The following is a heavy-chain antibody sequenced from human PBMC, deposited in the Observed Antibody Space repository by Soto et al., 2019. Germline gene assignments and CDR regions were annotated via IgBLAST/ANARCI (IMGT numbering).Heavy chain of an antibody. D-gene: IGHD1-1*01. J-gene: IGHJ6*02. V-gene: IGHV3-21*01. CDR3: AREKRHNSLGGRFGMDV. CDR1: GFIFSDFS. Sequence: GGSLRLSCAASGFIFSDFSMNWVRQAPGKGLEWVASIGSSGGNSFYADSVKGRFIISRDNAKTSFDLQINSLRAEDTAVYYCAREKRHNSLGGRFGMDVWGQGTTVTVSS. CDR2: IGSSGGNS.